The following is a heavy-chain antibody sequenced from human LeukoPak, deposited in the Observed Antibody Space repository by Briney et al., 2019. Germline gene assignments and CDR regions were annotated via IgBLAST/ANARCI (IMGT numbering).Heavy chain of an antibody. CDR2: IYSGGST. Sequence: PGGSLRLSCAASGFSFSNHGIHWVGQAPGRGLEWVSVIYSGGSTYYADSVKGRFTISRDNSKNTLYLQMNSLRAEDTAVYYCARAYSSSSSYYYYYMDVWGKGTTVTVSS. J-gene: IGHJ6*03. CDR1: GFSFSNHG. D-gene: IGHD6-6*01. V-gene: IGHV3-53*01. CDR3: ARAYSSSSSYYYYYMDV.